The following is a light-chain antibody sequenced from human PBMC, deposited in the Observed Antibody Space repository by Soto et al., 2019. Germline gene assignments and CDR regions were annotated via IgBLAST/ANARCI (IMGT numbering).Light chain of an antibody. J-gene: IGLJ1*01. V-gene: IGLV2-14*01. CDR3: SSYTSIDTWV. CDR1: SSDVGGYNY. CDR2: DVS. Sequence: QSVLTQPASVSGSPGQSITISCTGTSSDVGGYNYVSWYQQHPGKAPKLMIYDVSNRPSGVSNRFSGSKSGNTASLTISGLQAEDEADYYCSSYTSIDTWVFRTGTKVTVL.